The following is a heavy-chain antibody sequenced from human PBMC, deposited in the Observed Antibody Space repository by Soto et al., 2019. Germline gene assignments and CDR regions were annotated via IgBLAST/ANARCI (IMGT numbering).Heavy chain of an antibody. CDR2: FYNSGSV. Sequence: SETLSLTCTISGGSISSGDYYWSWIRQPPGKGLEWVGYFYNSGSVFYNPSLKSRVTISVDTSKNQFSLKLISVTAADTAVYYCARGAVTNLYYYYYGMDVWGQGTTVTVSS. CDR3: ARGAVTNLYYYYYGMDV. V-gene: IGHV4-30-4*01. D-gene: IGHD4-4*01. J-gene: IGHJ6*02. CDR1: GGSISSGDYY.